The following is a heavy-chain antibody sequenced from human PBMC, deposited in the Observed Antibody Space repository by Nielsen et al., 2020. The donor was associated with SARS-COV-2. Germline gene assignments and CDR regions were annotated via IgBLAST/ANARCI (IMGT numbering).Heavy chain of an antibody. CDR1: GFTFSGSA. CDR2: IRSKANSYAT. CDR3: TTPGDYGYYYYGMDV. J-gene: IGHJ6*02. Sequence: GGSLRLSCAASGFTFSGSAMHWVRQASGKGLEWVGRIRSKANSYATAYAASVKGRFTISRDDSKNTAYLQMNSLKTEDTAVYYCTTPGDYGYYYYGMDVWGQGTTVTVSS. D-gene: IGHD4-17*01. V-gene: IGHV3-73*01.